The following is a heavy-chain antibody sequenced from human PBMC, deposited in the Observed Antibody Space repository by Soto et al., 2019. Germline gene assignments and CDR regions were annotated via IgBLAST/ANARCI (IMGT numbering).Heavy chain of an antibody. Sequence: GGSLRLSCAASGLTFSSFAMNWVRQAPGKGLEWVSSISDSGGSTYYADSVKGRFTISRDNSKKTLYLQMNSLRAEDTAVYYCAKDSITFFYGVDVWGQGTTVTVSS. CDR1: GLTFSSFA. D-gene: IGHD3-10*01. CDR2: ISDSGGST. CDR3: AKDSITFFYGVDV. J-gene: IGHJ6*02. V-gene: IGHV3-23*01.